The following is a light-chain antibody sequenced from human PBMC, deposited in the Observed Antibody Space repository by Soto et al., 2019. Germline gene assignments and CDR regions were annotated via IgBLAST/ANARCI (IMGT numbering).Light chain of an antibody. V-gene: IGKV1-5*03. CDR2: KAS. Sequence: DIQMTQSPSTLSASVGDRVTITCRASQSISSWLAWYQQKPGKAPKLLIYKASSLESGVPSRFSGSGSGTEFTLTIRSLQPDEFATYYCQQYNNSPYTFGQGTKLEIK. CDR1: QSISSW. J-gene: IGKJ2*01. CDR3: QQYNNSPYT.